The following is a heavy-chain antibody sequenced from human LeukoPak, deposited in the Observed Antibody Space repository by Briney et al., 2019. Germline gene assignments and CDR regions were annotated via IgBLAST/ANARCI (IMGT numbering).Heavy chain of an antibody. J-gene: IGHJ4*02. Sequence: PSETLSLTCTVSGYSISSGYYWGWIRQPPGKGLEWIGSIYHSGSTDSNPSLKSRITMSVDTSKNQFSLKLTSVTAADTAVYYCARGLGQFDCWGQGTLVTVSS. CDR1: GYSISSGYY. CDR3: ARGLGQFDC. CDR2: IYHSGST. V-gene: IGHV4-38-2*02.